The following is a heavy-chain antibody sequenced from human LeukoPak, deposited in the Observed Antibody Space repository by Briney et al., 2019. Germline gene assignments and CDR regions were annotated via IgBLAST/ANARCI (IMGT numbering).Heavy chain of an antibody. Sequence: ASVKVSCKASGYTFTGYYMHWVRQAPGQGLEWMGYMNPNSGNSAYAQKFQGRVTITTDASISTAYMELSGLRSEDTALYYCAREGFDYWGQGTLVTVSS. CDR3: AREGFDY. CDR2: MNPNSGNS. J-gene: IGHJ4*02. V-gene: IGHV1-8*03. CDR1: GYTFTGYY.